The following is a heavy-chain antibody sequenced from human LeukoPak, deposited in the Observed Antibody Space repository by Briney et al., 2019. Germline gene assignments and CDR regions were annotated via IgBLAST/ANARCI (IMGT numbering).Heavy chain of an antibody. V-gene: IGHV1-3*01. J-gene: IGHJ4*02. CDR1: GYTFTSYA. D-gene: IGHD1-26*01. CDR3: ARSIVGATHFDY. Sequence: PVASVTVSCTASGYTFTSYAMHWVRQAPGQRLEWMGWINAGNGNTKYSQKFQGRVTITRDTSASTAYMELSSLRSEDTAVYYCARSIVGATHFDYWGQGTLVTVSS. CDR2: INAGNGNT.